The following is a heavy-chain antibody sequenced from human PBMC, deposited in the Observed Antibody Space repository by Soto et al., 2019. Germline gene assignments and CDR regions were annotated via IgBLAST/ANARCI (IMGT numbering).Heavy chain of an antibody. CDR2: ISYDGRNK. D-gene: IGHD5-18*01. CDR1: GFTFSSYA. CDR3: ARDGYGGTGNY. V-gene: IGHV3-30*04. J-gene: IGHJ4*02. Sequence: QVQLVESGGGVVQPGRSLTLSCAVSGFTFSSYAMHWVRQARGKGLEWVAVISYDGRNKYYADSVKGRFTISKDNSKNTLFLEMNSLRVEDTALYYCARDGYGGTGNYWGQGTLVTVSS.